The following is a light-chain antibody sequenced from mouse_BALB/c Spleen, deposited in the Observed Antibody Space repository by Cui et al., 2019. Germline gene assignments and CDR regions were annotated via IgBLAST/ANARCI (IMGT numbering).Light chain of an antibody. V-gene: IGKV6-23*01. CDR3: QQYSSYPWT. CDR2: WAS. J-gene: IGKJ1*01. CDR1: QDVGTA. Sequence: DIVMTQPPKSTSTAVGDGVSTTCNASQDVGTAVAWYQQKPAESPTLLIYWASTRHTAGPDPFTGSGSGTDFTLSISNVQSQDFADSFCQQYSSYPWTFGGGTKLEIK.